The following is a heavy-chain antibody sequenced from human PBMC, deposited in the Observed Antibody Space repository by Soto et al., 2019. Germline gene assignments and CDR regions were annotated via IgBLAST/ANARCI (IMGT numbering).Heavy chain of an antibody. D-gene: IGHD5-12*01. Sequence: SVKGYCKSAGYALTIYYVHWGRQAPGQGLEWMGIINPSGGSTSYAQKFQGRVTMTRDTSTSTVYMELSSLRSEDTAVYYCAIVATILDAFDIWGQGTMVTVSS. V-gene: IGHV1-46*03. J-gene: IGHJ3*02. CDR1: GYALTIYY. CDR2: INPSGGST. CDR3: AIVATILDAFDI.